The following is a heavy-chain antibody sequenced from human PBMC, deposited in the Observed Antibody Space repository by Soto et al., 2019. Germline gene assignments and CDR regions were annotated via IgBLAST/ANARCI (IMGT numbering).Heavy chain of an antibody. V-gene: IGHV3-30*18. CDR2: ISYDGSNK. CDR1: GFTFSSYG. CDR3: AKDCGSSGSDSY. D-gene: IGHD3-22*01. Sequence: QVQLVESGGGVVQPGRSLRLSCAASGFTFSSYGMHWVRQAPGKGLEWVAVISYDGSNKYYADSVKGRLTISRENSKNTDYLQMYILSAEDTAVYYCAKDCGSSGSDSYWGQATLVTVSS. J-gene: IGHJ4*02.